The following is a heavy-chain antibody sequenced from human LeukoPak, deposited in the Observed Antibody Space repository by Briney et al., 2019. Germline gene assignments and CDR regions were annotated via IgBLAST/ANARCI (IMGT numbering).Heavy chain of an antibody. Sequence: GGSLRLSCAASGFTVSSNYMSWVRQAPGKGLEWVSVIYSGGSTYYADSVKGRFTISRDNSKNTLYLQMTSLRAEDTAVYYCASSTFYSNYRKYYYYYGMDVWGQGTTVTVSS. V-gene: IGHV3-53*01. D-gene: IGHD4-11*01. CDR1: GFTVSSNY. J-gene: IGHJ6*02. CDR2: IYSGGST. CDR3: ASSTFYSNYRKYYYYYGMDV.